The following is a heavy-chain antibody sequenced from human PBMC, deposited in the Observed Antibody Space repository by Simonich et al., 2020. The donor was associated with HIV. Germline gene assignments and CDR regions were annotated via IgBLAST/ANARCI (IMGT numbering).Heavy chain of an antibody. Sequence: QVQLQQWGAGLLKPSETLSLTCAVYGGSFSGYYWSWIRQPPGKGLGWIWEIKHSGRTNDNPSLKSRVTISVDTSKNQFSLKLSSVTAADTAVYYCARLTAGGLGEYFQHWGQGTLVTVSS. CDR2: IKHSGRT. V-gene: IGHV4-34*01. D-gene: IGHD6-13*01. J-gene: IGHJ1*01. CDR3: ARLTAGGLGEYFQH. CDR1: GGSFSGYY.